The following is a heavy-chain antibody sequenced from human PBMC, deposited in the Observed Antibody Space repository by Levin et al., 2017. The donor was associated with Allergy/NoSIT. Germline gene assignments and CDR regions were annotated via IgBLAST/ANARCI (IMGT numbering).Heavy chain of an antibody. CDR1: GFTFDDYA. Sequence: SGGSLRLSCAASGFTFDDYAMHWVRQAPGKGLEWVSGISWNSGSIGYADSVKGRFTISRDNAKNSLYLQMNSLRAEDTALYYCAKGIMVDYYYGMDVWGQGTTVTVSS. CDR3: AKGIMVDYYYGMDV. J-gene: IGHJ6*02. CDR2: ISWNSGSI. V-gene: IGHV3-9*01. D-gene: IGHD2-8*01.